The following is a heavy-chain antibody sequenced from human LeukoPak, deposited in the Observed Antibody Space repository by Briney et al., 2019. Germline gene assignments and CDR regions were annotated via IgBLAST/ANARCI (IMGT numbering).Heavy chain of an antibody. CDR1: GLSLSSTGVG. CDR3: VHRPYDDSDYAFDY. V-gene: IGHV2-5*02. CDR2: IYWDEDK. J-gene: IGHJ4*02. Sequence: SGPTLVKPTQTLTLTCSFSGLSLSSTGVGVGWIRQPPGKALEWLAIIYWDEDKRYSPFLKSRLTITKDTSKNQVVLTMTNMDPVDTATYYCVHRPYDDSDYAFDYWGQGTLVTVSS. D-gene: IGHD3-10*01.